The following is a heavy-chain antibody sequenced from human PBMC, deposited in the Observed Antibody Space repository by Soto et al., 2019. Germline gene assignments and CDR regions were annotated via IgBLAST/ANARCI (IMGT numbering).Heavy chain of an antibody. CDR1: GFTFSSYA. J-gene: IGHJ4*02. D-gene: IGHD3-10*01. V-gene: IGHV3-30-3*01. Sequence: GSLRLSCAASGFTFSSYAMHWVRQAPGKGLEWVAVISYDGSNKYYADSVKGRFTISRDNSKNTLYLQMNSLRAEDTAVYYCARDLNRMVRGVILDYWGQGTLVTVSS. CDR2: ISYDGSNK. CDR3: ARDLNRMVRGVILDY.